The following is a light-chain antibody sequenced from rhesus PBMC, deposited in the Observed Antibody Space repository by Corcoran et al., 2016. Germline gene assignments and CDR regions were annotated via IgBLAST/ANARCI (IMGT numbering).Light chain of an antibody. CDR2: YAS. CDR3: QQHNSYPFT. V-gene: IGKV1S14*01. Sequence: DIQMTQSPSSLSASVGDTVTITCRASQGISHYLAWYQQKPGKAPKPLIYYASNLESGVPSRFSGSGSWTDFTRTISSLQPEDFAIYYCQQHNSYPFTFGPGTKLDIK. J-gene: IGKJ3*01. CDR1: QGISHY.